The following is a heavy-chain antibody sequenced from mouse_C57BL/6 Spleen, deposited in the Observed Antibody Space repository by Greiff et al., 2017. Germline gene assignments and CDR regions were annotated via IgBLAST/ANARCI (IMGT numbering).Heavy chain of an antibody. CDR2: IYPGDGDT. CDR1: GYTFTSYW. Sequence: QVQLKQPGAELVKPGASVKLSCKASGYTFTSYWMHWVKQRPGKGLEWIGRIYPGDGDTNYNEKFKGKATLTVDKSSSTAYMQLRSLTSEDSAVYYCARGEGCSNWYFDDWGTGTTVTVSS. V-gene: IGHV1-69*02. CDR3: ARGEGCSNWYFDD. J-gene: IGHJ1*03. D-gene: IGHD1-1*01.